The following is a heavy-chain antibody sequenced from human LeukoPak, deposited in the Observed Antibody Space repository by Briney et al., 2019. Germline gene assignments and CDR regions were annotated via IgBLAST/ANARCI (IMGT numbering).Heavy chain of an antibody. V-gene: IGHV3-53*01. CDR2: IYSGATT. CDR1: GFTLSTNY. J-gene: IGHJ2*01. Sequence: PGGSLRLSCAASGFTLSTNYRNWVRQAPGKGLEWVSIIYSGATTYYADSVKGRFTISRDTSKNTVSLQMNSLRADDTAVYFCARVGDHFHWNLDLWGRGTLVTVSS. D-gene: IGHD3-3*02. CDR3: ARVGDHFHWNLDL.